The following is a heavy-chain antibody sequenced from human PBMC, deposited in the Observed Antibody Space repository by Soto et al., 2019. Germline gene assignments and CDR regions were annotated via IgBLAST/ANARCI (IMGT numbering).Heavy chain of an antibody. CDR2: INAGNGNT. D-gene: IGHD6-19*01. J-gene: IGHJ3*02. CDR3: ARGPLSGQWLVMHAFDI. Sequence: QVQLVQSGAEVKKPGASVKVSCKASGYTFTSYAMHWVRQAPGQRLEWMGWINAGNGNTKYSQKFQGRVTMTRDTSASTAYMELSSLRSEDTAVYYCARGPLSGQWLVMHAFDIWGQGTMVTVSS. CDR1: GYTFTSYA. V-gene: IGHV1-3*01.